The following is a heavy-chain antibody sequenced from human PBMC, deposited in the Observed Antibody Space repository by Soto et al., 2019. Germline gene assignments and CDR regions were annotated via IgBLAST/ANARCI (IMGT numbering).Heavy chain of an antibody. V-gene: IGHV5-51*01. Sequence: ESLKISCKASGYSFSSYWIAWVRQMPGKGLEWMGIIYPADSDIRYSESSEGHVTISVDKSISTACLQWSSLKASDTAIYYCATSPPPSPSFGMDVWGQGTTVTVSS. CDR1: GYSFSSYW. CDR2: IYPADSDI. J-gene: IGHJ6*02. CDR3: ATSPPPSPSFGMDV.